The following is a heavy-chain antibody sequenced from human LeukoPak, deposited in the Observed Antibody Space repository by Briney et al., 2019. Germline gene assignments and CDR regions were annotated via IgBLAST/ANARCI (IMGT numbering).Heavy chain of an antibody. J-gene: IGHJ4*02. V-gene: IGHV4-30-4*01. CDR2: IYYSGST. D-gene: IGHD6-6*01. CDR3: ARGTWSSSIDY. Sequence: PSETLSLTCTVSGGSISRGDYYWSWIRQPPGKGLEWIGYIYYSGSTYYNPSLKSRLTISGDTSKNQFSLRLSSVTAADTAVYYCARGTWSSSIDYWGQGTLVTVSS. CDR1: GGSISRGDYY.